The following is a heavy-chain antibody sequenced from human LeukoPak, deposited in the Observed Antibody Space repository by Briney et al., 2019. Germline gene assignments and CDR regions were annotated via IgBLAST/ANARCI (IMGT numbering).Heavy chain of an antibody. CDR2: ISGSGGST. J-gene: IGHJ4*02. V-gene: IGHV3-23*01. Sequence: GGSLRLSCAASGFTFSSYAMSWVRQAPGKGLEWVSAISGSGGSTYYADSVKGRFTISRDNSKNTLYLQMNSLRAEDTAVYYCARDHYYGSGSYYTRIGYWGQGTLVTVSS. CDR1: GFTFSSYA. CDR3: ARDHYYGSGSYYTRIGY. D-gene: IGHD3-10*01.